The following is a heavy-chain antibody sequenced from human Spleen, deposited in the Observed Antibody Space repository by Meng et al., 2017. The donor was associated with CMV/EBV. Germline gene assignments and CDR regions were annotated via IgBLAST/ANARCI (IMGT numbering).Heavy chain of an antibody. CDR2: IFPGDSDT. V-gene: IGHV5-51*01. CDR3: AKHIYYYASGSRTDYFDF. Sequence: GESLKISCKASGYSFTNYWIGWVRQMPGKGLEWMGIIFPGDSDTINSPSFQGQVTFSADKSISTAYLQWSSLKASDTAIYYCAKHIYYYASGSRTDYFDFWGQGTPVTVSS. J-gene: IGHJ4*02. D-gene: IGHD3-10*01. CDR1: GYSFTNYW.